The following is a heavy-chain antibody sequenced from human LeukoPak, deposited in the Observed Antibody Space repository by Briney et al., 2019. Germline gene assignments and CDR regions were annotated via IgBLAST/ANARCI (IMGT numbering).Heavy chain of an antibody. Sequence: PSETLSPTCTVTGGTISSSRYYWCWIRQPPGKGLEWLGSMYYSGSTYYNPSLKSRVNISVDTSKNQFALKLSSVTAADTAVYYCATGLGYCSGGSCYSGFTQAPLDYWGQGTLVTVSS. CDR2: MYYSGST. D-gene: IGHD2-15*01. V-gene: IGHV4-39*01. CDR1: GGTISSSRYY. CDR3: ATGLGYCSGGSCYSGFTQAPLDY. J-gene: IGHJ4*02.